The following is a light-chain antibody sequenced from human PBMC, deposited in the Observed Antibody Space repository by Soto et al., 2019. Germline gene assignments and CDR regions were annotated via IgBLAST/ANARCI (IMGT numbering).Light chain of an antibody. CDR3: CSYAGSNTWL. J-gene: IGLJ3*02. CDR2: DVS. V-gene: IGLV2-11*01. Sequence: QSALTQPRSVSGSPGQSVTFSCTGTNSDVGAYNYVSWYQQHPGKAPKVIIYDVSKRPSGVPDRFSGSKSGNAASLTISGLQAEDEADYYCCSYAGSNTWLFGGGTKLTVL. CDR1: NSDVGAYNY.